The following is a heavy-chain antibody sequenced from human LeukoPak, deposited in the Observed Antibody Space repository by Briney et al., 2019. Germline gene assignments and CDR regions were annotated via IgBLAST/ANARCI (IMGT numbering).Heavy chain of an antibody. Sequence: GGSLRLSCAASGFTFSSYAMHWVRQAPGKGLEWVAVISYDGSNKYYADSVKGRFTISRDNSKNTLYLQMNSLRAEDTAVYYCARVASEQLWFDAFDYWGQGTLVTVSS. J-gene: IGHJ4*02. CDR1: GFTFSSYA. CDR3: ARVASEQLWFDAFDY. V-gene: IGHV3-30-3*01. CDR2: ISYDGSNK. D-gene: IGHD5-18*01.